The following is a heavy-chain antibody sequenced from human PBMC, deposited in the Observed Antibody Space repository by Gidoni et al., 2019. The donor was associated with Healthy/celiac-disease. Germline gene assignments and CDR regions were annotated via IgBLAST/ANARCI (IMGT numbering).Heavy chain of an antibody. CDR2: TYYRTKWYN. V-gene: IGHV6-1*01. D-gene: IGHD3-3*01. CDR3: ARDISYDFWSGYDYNWFDP. J-gene: IGHJ5*02. Sequence: QVQLQQSGPGLVKPSQTPSLTCAIPGDCVSRHSAARTWIRQSPSGGLEWLGRTYYRTKWYNDYAVSVKSRITINPDTSKNQFSLQLNSVTAEDTAVYYCARDISYDFWSGYDYNWFDPWGQGTLVTVSS. CDR1: GDCVSRHSAA.